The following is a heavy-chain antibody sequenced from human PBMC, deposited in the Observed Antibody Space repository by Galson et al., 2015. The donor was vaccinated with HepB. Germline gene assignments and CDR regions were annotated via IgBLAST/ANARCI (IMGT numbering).Heavy chain of an antibody. J-gene: IGHJ4*02. V-gene: IGHV3-9*01. CDR3: AKTPYQGYCSGGSCYSGDYFDY. CDR2: ISWNSGKI. Sequence: SLRLSCAASGFTFDDYAMHWVRQAPGKGLEWVSGISWNSGKIGYADSVRGRFTISRDSAQNSLCLQMNSLRAEDTAFYYCAKTPYQGYCSGGSCYSGDYFDYWGQGTLVTVSS. CDR1: GFTFDDYA. D-gene: IGHD2-15*01.